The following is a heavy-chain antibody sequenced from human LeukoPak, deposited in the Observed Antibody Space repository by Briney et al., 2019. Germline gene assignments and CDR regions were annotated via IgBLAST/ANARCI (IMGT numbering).Heavy chain of an antibody. D-gene: IGHD1-1*01. CDR3: AKSVSNWGFDP. CDR1: SGSITNSY. V-gene: IGHV4-59*01. J-gene: IGHJ5*02. CDR2: IFYTGST. Sequence: SETLSLTCTVSSGSITNSYWNWIRQPPGKGLEYLGYIFYTGSTNYNPSLKSRITISVDKSNNQFFLRLKSVTAADTAVYYCAKSVSNWGFDPWGQGTLVTVSS.